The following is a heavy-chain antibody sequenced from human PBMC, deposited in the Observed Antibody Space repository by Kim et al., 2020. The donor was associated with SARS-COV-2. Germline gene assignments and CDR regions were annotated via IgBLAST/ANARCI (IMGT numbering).Heavy chain of an antibody. D-gene: IGHD1-26*01. Sequence: DSVKGRFTISRDNAKNSLYLQMNSLRAEDTAVYYCARDFSGSYYPYYFDYWGQGTLVTVSS. J-gene: IGHJ4*02. V-gene: IGHV3-21*01. CDR3: ARDFSGSYYPYYFDY.